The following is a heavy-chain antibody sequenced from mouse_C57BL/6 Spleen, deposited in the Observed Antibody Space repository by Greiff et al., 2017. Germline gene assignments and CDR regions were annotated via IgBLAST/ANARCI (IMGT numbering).Heavy chain of an antibody. V-gene: IGHV7-3*01. CDR3: ARSMPGGTTVVATKGAMDY. D-gene: IGHD1-1*01. Sequence: EVMLVESGGGLVQPGGSLSLSCAASGFTFTDYYMSWVRQPPGKALEWLGFIRNKANGYTTEYSASVKGRFTISRDNSQSILYLQMNALRAEDSATYYCARSMPGGTTVVATKGAMDYWGQGTSVTVSS. CDR1: GFTFTDYY. CDR2: IRNKANGYTT. J-gene: IGHJ4*01.